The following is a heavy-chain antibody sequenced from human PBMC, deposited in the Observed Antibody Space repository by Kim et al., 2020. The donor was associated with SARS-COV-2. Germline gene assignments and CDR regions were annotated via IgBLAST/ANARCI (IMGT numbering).Heavy chain of an antibody. D-gene: IGHD3-3*01. CDR3: ARHPTAKELRFLEWLLYLDY. CDR2: IYYSGST. CDR1: GGSISSSSYY. J-gene: IGHJ4*02. V-gene: IGHV4-39*01. Sequence: SETLSLTCTVSGGSISSSSYYWGWIRQPPGKGLESIGSIYYSGSTYYNPSLKSRVTISVDTSKNQFSLKLSSVTAADTAVYYCARHPTAKELRFLEWLLYLDYWGQGTLVTVSS.